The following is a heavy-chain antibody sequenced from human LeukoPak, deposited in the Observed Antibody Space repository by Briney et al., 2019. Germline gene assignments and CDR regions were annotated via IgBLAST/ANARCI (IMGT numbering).Heavy chain of an antibody. V-gene: IGHV3-23*01. J-gene: IGHJ5*02. Sequence: GGSLRLACWASVLTFDSYPVSCVPRARGRVVELVSALRRLGGTTYYADSATGRFTISRENSNNTVYLQMNSLRVGDTALYYSVKHVGSRWSNNRFDGWGKGTLVSVS. CDR3: VKHVGSRWSNNRFDG. D-gene: IGHD6-13*01. CDR2: LRRLGGTT. CDR1: VLTFDSYP.